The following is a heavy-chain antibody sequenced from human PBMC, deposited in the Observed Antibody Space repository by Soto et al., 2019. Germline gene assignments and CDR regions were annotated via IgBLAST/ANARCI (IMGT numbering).Heavy chain of an antibody. J-gene: IGHJ5*02. CDR3: ARDSVVYYGSGSYRNWFDP. V-gene: IGHV4-31*03. CDR1: GGSISSGGYY. Sequence: QVQLQESGPGLVKPSQTLSLTCTVSGGSISSGGYYWSWIRQHPGKGLEWIGYIYYSGSTYYNPSLKSRVTISVDTSKNQFSLKLSSVTAADTAVYYCARDSVVYYGSGSYRNWFDPWGQGTLVTVSS. D-gene: IGHD3-10*01. CDR2: IYYSGST.